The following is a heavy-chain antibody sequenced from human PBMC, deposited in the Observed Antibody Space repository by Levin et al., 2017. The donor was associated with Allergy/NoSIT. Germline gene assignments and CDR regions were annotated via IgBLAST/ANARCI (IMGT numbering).Heavy chain of an antibody. Sequence: LSLTCVASGFRLSGSSMNWVRQAPGKGLEWVSTISGSGTYINYVDSVKGRFAISRDDAKNSVYLQMNSLRDEDTAVYYCARDQGLAWGQGVLVTVSS. CDR2: ISGSGTYI. CDR3: ARDQGLA. CDR1: GFRLSGSS. V-gene: IGHV3-21*04. J-gene: IGHJ5*02.